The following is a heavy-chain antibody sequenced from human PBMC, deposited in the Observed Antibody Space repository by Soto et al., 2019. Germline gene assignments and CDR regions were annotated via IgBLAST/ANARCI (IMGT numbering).Heavy chain of an antibody. V-gene: IGHV4-30-4*01. CDR3: ARSYCSGGSCHNNYYYGMDV. CDR1: GGSISSGDYY. J-gene: IGHJ6*02. CDR2: IYYSGST. Sequence: QVQLQESGPGLVKPSQTLSLTCTVSGGSISSGDYYWSWIRQPPGKGLEWIGYIYYSGSTYYNPSLKSRVTISVDTSKNQFSLQLSSVTAADTAVYYCARSYCSGGSCHNNYYYGMDVWGQGTTVTVSS. D-gene: IGHD2-15*01.